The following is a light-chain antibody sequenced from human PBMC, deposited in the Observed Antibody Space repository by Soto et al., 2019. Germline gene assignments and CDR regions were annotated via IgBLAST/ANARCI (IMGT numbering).Light chain of an antibody. CDR3: SSSTSSSTVV. V-gene: IGLV2-14*01. CDR1: SSDVGDYNY. J-gene: IGLJ2*01. Sequence: QSALTQPASVSGSPGQSITISCTGTSSDVGDYNYVSWYQQHPGKAPKIMIYDVSNRPSGVYNRVSGSKSGNTASLTISGHQAEDESDYYCSSSTSSSTVVFGGGTKLTVL. CDR2: DVS.